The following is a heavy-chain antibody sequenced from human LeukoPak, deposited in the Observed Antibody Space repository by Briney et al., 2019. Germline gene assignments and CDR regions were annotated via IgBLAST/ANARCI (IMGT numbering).Heavy chain of an antibody. CDR1: GGSISSGAYY. D-gene: IGHD6-6*01. Sequence: SETLSLTCTVPGGSISSGAYYWSWIRQHPGKGPEWIGNIFYSGNTYYNPSLKSRVTISVDTSKNQFSLKLSSVTAADTAVYYCARGGSSSSGYFDYWGQGTLVTVSS. CDR2: IFYSGNT. J-gene: IGHJ4*02. CDR3: ARGGSSSSGYFDY. V-gene: IGHV4-31*03.